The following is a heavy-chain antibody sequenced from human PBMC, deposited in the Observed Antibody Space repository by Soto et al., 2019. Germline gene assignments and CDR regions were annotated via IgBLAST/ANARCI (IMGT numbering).Heavy chain of an antibody. CDR1: GFTISGKKY. Sequence: GGSLRLSCAAFGFTISGKKYVAWVRQAPGKGLEWVSALYDLDGSFYAASVKGRFTTSSDSSKTTVYLQMNDLRPDDTAVYYCATWHEREHAYDVWGHGTTVTASS. V-gene: IGHV3-53*01. D-gene: IGHD1-1*01. CDR2: LYDLDGS. CDR3: ATWHEREHAYDV. J-gene: IGHJ3*01.